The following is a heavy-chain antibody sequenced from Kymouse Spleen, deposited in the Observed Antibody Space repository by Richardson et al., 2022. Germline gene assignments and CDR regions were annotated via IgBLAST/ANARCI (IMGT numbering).Heavy chain of an antibody. J-gene: IGHJ5*02. CDR2: IWYDGSNK. CDR1: GFTFSSYG. V-gene: IGHV3-33*01. Sequence: QVQLVESGGGVVQPGRSLRLSCAASGFTFSSYGMHWVRQAPGKGLEWVAVIWYDGSNKYYADSVKGRFTISRDNSKNTLYLQMNSLRAEDTAVYYCARAPSGSFNWFDPWGQGTLVTVSS. CDR3: ARAPSGSFNWFDP. D-gene: IGHD1-26*01.